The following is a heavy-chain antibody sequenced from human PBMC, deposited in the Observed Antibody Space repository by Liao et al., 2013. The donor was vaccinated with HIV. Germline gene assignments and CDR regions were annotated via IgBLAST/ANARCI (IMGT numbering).Heavy chain of an antibody. CDR2: VYYSGIP. CDR3: ARALPSKGGSGFFVAFDP. Sequence: QVQLQQWGAGLLKPSETLSLTCAVSGASFSDYSWSWIRQPPREGAVEWIGYVYYSGIPYSTPSLTRRVTLSVDTSNNQFSLKLSSVTAADTAVYYCARALPSKGGSGFFVAFDPWGPGTLVTVSS. J-gene: IGHJ5*02. V-gene: IGHV4-34*02. D-gene: IGHD2-21*01. CDR1: GASFSDYS.